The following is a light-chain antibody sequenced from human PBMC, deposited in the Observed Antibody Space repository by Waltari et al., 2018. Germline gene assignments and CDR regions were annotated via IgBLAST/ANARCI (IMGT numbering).Light chain of an antibody. CDR3: QQSYSTPT. Sequence: DIQMTQSPSSLSASVGDRVTITCRASQSISSYLNWYQQKPGKAPKLLIYAASSLQSGGPSRFSCSGSGTDFTFTINSLQPEDFTTYYCQQSYSTPTCGQGAKREIK. V-gene: IGKV1-39*01. J-gene: IGKJ2*01. CDR2: AAS. CDR1: QSISSY.